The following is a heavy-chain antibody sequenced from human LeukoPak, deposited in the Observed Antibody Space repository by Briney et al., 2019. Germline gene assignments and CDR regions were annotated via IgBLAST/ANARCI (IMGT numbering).Heavy chain of an antibody. V-gene: IGHV1-18*01. CDR2: ISAYNGNT. Sequence: ASVKVSCKASDYTFTSYGINWVRQAPGEGLEWMGWISAYNGNTNYAQKLQGRVTMTTDTSTSTAYMELRSLRSDDTAVYYCARGLEWLTRRHTWFDPWGQGTLVTVSS. D-gene: IGHD3-3*01. CDR1: DYTFTSYG. J-gene: IGHJ5*02. CDR3: ARGLEWLTRRHTWFDP.